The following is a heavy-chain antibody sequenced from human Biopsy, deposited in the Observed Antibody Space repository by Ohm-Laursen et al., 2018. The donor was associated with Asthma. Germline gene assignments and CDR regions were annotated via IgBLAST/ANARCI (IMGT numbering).Heavy chain of an antibody. V-gene: IGHV4-59*01. CDR1: GGSISGFY. D-gene: IGHD3-3*01. J-gene: IGHJ4*02. Sequence: TLSLTCTVSGGSISGFYWSWIRQPPGKGLEWIGYIYYTGITNYNSSLKSRVSISVDTSKNQFSLKLTSVTAADTAVYYCAGDFGGWYYFDNWGQGSLVTVSS. CDR3: AGDFGGWYYFDN. CDR2: IYYTGIT.